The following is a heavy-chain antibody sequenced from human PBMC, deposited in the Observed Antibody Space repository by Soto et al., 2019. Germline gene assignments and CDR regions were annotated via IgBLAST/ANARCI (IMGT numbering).Heavy chain of an antibody. D-gene: IGHD3-9*01. CDR3: ARGRTGTRLTPPTY. CDR2: INHSGST. Sequence: QVQLQQWGAGLLKPSETLSLTCAVYGGSFSGYYWSWIRQPPGKGLEGIGEINHSGSTNYNPSLKSRVTISVDTSKNQFSLKLSSVTAADTAVYYCARGRTGTRLTPPTYWGQGTLVTVSS. J-gene: IGHJ4*02. V-gene: IGHV4-34*01. CDR1: GGSFSGYY.